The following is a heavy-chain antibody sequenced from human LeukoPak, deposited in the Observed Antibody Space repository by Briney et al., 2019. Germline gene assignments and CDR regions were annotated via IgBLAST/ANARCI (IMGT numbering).Heavy chain of an antibody. CDR3: ARGRLSGPGYCSGGSCLYYFDY. CDR1: GGSFSGYY. V-gene: IGHV4-34*01. J-gene: IGHJ4*02. Sequence: PSETLSLTCAVYGGSFSGYYWSWIRQPPGKGLEWIGEINHSGSTNYNPSLKSRVTISVDTSKNRFSLKLSSVTAADTAVYYCARGRLSGPGYCSGGSCLYYFDYWGQGTLVTVSS. D-gene: IGHD2-15*01. CDR2: INHSGST.